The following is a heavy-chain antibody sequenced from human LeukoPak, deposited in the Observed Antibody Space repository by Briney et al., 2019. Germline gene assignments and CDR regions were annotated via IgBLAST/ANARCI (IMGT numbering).Heavy chain of an antibody. Sequence: GGSLRLSCAASGFTFSSCGMHWVRQAPGKGLEWVAFIRYDGTNRYYADSVKGPFTISRDHSKNTLYLQMKNLRAEDTAVYYCAKDGAWLRFDDWGQGILVTVSS. CDR2: IRYDGTNR. J-gene: IGHJ4*02. CDR1: GFTFSSCG. CDR3: AKDGAWLRFDD. V-gene: IGHV3-30*02. D-gene: IGHD5-12*01.